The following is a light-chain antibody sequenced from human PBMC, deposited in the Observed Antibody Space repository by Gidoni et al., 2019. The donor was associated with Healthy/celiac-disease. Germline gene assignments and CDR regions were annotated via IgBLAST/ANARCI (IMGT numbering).Light chain of an antibody. CDR2: GAS. CDR1: QSVSSN. V-gene: IGKV3-15*01. Sequence: IVMTQSPATLSVSPWERATLSCRASQSVSSNLAWYPQKPGQAPRLLISGASTRAPGLPARLSGSGSGTEFTLTISSLQSEDFAVYYCQQDNNWPITFGGGTKVEIK. CDR3: QQDNNWPIT. J-gene: IGKJ4*01.